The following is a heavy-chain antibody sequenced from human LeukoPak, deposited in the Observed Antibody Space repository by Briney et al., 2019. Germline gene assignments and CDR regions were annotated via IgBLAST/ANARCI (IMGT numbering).Heavy chain of an antibody. CDR2: IKQDGGEK. J-gene: IGHJ3*02. CDR3: ARDHLGDAFDI. V-gene: IGHV3-7*01. Sequence: GGSLRLSCAASGFTFSSYLMSWVRQAPGKGLEWVANIKQDGGEKYYVDSVKGRFTISRDNAKNSLYLQMNSLRAEDTAVYYCARDHLGDAFDIWGQGTMVTVSS. CDR1: GFTFSSYL.